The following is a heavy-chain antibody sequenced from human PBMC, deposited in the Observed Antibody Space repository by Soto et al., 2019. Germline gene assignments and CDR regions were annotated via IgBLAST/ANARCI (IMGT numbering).Heavy chain of an antibody. V-gene: IGHV4-59*01. CDR3: ARSNCSGGSCYSGWFDP. CDR2: IYYSGST. Sequence: SETLSLTCTVSGGSISSYYWSWIRQPPGKGLEWIGYIYYSGSTNYNPSLKSRVTISVDTSKNQFSLKLSSVTAADTAVYYCARSNCSGGSCYSGWFDPWGQGTLVTVSS. D-gene: IGHD2-15*01. J-gene: IGHJ5*02. CDR1: GGSISSYY.